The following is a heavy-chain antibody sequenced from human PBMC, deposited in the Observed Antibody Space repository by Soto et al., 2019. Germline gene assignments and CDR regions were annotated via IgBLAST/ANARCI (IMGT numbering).Heavy chain of an antibody. V-gene: IGHV3-64*02. CDR2: ITSNGGST. D-gene: IGHD3-16*02. J-gene: IGHJ3*02. CDR3: ARFFYRYDAFDI. CDR1: GFTFSSYA. Sequence: PGGSLRLSCAASGFTFSSYAMHWVRQAPGKGLESVSTITSNGGSTYYADSVKGRFTISRDNSKNTLYLQMGSLRAEDMAVYYCARFFYRYDAFDIWGQGTMVTVSS.